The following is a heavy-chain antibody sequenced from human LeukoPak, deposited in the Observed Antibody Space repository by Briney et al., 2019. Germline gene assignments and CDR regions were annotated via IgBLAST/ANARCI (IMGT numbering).Heavy chain of an antibody. J-gene: IGHJ6*04. Sequence: GGSLRLSCAASGFTFSSYEMNWVLQAPGKGLEWVSYISSSGSTIYYADSVKGRFTISRDNAKNSLYLQMNSLRAEDTAVYYCAELGITMVGGVWGKGTTVTISS. V-gene: IGHV3-48*03. D-gene: IGHD3-10*02. CDR3: AELGITMVGGV. CDR1: GFTFSSYE. CDR2: ISSSGSTI.